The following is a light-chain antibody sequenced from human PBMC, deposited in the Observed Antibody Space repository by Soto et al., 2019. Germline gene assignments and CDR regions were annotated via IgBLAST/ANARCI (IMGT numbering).Light chain of an antibody. CDR3: QQYGTSPRWT. Sequence: IVLTQSPGTLSLSPWERATLSCRASQNIGTYLAWYQHKPGQAPSVLIFGASTRANGVPDRFSGSGSGTDFTLTISRLDPADFAVYYCQQYGTSPRWTFGQGTKVDIK. CDR2: GAS. J-gene: IGKJ1*01. CDR1: QNIGTY. V-gene: IGKV3-20*01.